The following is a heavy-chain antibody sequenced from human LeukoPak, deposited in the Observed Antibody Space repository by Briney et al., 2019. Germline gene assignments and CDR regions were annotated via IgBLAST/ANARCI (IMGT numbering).Heavy chain of an antibody. J-gene: IGHJ4*02. CDR3: AKEGDFYDILTDY. V-gene: IGHV3-23*01. Sequence: PGGSLRLSCAASGFTFRTYAMSWARQAPGKGLEWVSGISGSGGSTYYADSVKGRFTISRDNSKNTLYLQMNSLRAEDTAVYYCAKEGDFYDILTDYWGQGTLVTVSS. CDR1: GFTFRTYA. CDR2: ISGSGGST. D-gene: IGHD3-9*01.